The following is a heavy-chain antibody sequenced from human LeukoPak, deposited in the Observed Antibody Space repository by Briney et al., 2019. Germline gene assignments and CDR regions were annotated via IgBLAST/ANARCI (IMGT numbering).Heavy chain of an antibody. CDR2: ISYDGSNK. J-gene: IGHJ6*02. CDR1: GFTFSSYA. Sequence: PGRSLRLSCAASGFTFSSYAMHWVRQAPGKGLEWVAVISYDGSNKYYADSVKGRFTISRDNSKNTLYLQMNSLRAEDTAVYYCARDREHLWFGEFLSDYYYGMDVWGQGTTVTVSS. V-gene: IGHV3-30-3*01. D-gene: IGHD3-10*01. CDR3: ARDREHLWFGEFLSDYYYGMDV.